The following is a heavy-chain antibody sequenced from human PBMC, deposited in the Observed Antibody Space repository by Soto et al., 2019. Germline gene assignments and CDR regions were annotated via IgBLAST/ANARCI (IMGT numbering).Heavy chain of an antibody. CDR1: GYTLTELS. CDR2: FDPEDGET. J-gene: IGHJ1*01. Sequence: ASVEVSCKVSGYTLTELSIHWVRQAPGKGLEWMGGFDPEDGETIYAQKFQGRVTMTEDTSTDTAYMELSSLRSEDTAVYYCATVGYYYDSSGYSLLAEYFQHWGQGTLVTVSS. CDR3: ATVGYYYDSSGYSLLAEYFQH. V-gene: IGHV1-24*01. D-gene: IGHD3-22*01.